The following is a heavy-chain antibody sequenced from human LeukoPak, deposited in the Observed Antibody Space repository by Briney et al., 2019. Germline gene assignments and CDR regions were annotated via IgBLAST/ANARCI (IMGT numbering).Heavy chain of an antibody. V-gene: IGHV1-2*04. CDR2: INPNSGGT. J-gene: IGHJ4*02. D-gene: IGHD3-10*01. CDR1: GYTFTGYY. Sequence: ASVKVSCKASGYTFTGYYMHWVRQAPGQGLEWMGWINPNSGGTNYAQKFQGWVTMTRDTSISTAYMELSRLRSDDTAVYYCARVSRFGELPIDYWGQGTLVTASS. CDR3: ARVSRFGELPIDY.